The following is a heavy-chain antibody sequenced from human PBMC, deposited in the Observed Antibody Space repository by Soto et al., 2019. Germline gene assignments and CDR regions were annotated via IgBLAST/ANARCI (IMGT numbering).Heavy chain of an antibody. CDR2: ISGSGDST. CDR3: XKRAWGTYYFDY. V-gene: IGHV3-23*01. J-gene: IGHJ4*02. CDR1: GFTFSSYA. Sequence: EVQLLESGGGLVQPGGSLRLSCAASGFTFSSYAMSWVRRAPXKGLEWVSAISGSGDSTFYADSVKGRFTISRDNSKNXXXXXXXXXXXXXXXXXYXXKRAWGTYYFDYWGQGTLVTVSS. D-gene: IGHD3-16*01.